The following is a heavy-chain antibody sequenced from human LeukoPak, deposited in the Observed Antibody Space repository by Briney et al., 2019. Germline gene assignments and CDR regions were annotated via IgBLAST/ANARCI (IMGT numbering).Heavy chain of an antibody. CDR2: VHYSGTT. CDR3: ARHEEEDGYNAKTFGY. J-gene: IGHJ4*02. V-gene: IGHV4-39*01. D-gene: IGHD5-24*01. Sequence: PSETLSLTCTVSGVSISSSNNFWGWIRQPPGKGLEWIGSVHYSGTTYYIPSLKSRVTISVDTSKNQSSLKLSSVTAADTAVYYCARHEEEDGYNAKTFGYWGQGTLVTVSS. CDR1: GVSISSSNNF.